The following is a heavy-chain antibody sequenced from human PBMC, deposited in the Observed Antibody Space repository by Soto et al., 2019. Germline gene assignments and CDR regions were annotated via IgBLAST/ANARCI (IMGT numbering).Heavy chain of an antibody. CDR1: GCSIISSNW. V-gene: IGHV4-4*02. Sequence: SETLALTCAVSGCSIISSNWWIWVRQPPGKGLEWIGEIYHSGSTNYNPSLKSRVTISVDKSKNQFSLKLSSVTAADTAVYYCASHPQKYTGNHDAFDIWGQGTMVTVSS. J-gene: IGHJ3*02. D-gene: IGHD1-26*01. CDR3: ASHPQKYTGNHDAFDI. CDR2: IYHSGST.